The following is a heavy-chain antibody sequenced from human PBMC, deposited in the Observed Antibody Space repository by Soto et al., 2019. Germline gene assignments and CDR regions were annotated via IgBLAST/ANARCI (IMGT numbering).Heavy chain of an antibody. CDR2: ISHRGST. Sequence: QLHLQESGSGLVKPSETLSLTCAVSSVSVTTNDFSWSWIRRPPGMGLEWIGDISHRGSTSYNPSLKSRVTISLDRSKNQFSLRLTSVTAADTAVYFWARVGGYGDPKFDYWGQGTLVTVSS. CDR3: ARVGGYGDPKFDY. CDR1: SVSVTTNDFS. J-gene: IGHJ4*02. V-gene: IGHV4-30-2*01. D-gene: IGHD4-17*01.